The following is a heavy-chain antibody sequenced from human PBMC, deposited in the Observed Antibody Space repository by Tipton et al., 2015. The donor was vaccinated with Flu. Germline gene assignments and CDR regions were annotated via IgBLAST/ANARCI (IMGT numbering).Heavy chain of an antibody. D-gene: IGHD6-19*01. J-gene: IGHJ4*02. Sequence: TLSLTCAVSAYFTSSDFFWGWIRQPPGKGLEWIGTINHSGDIDYNPSLKSRVTISLDTSKNHFSLKLTSVTAADTAVYYCASHGLAVAGPSPFDYWGQGTLVTVSS. CDR3: ASHGLAVAGPSPFDY. V-gene: IGHV4-38-2*01. CDR1: AYFTSSDFF. CDR2: INHSGDI.